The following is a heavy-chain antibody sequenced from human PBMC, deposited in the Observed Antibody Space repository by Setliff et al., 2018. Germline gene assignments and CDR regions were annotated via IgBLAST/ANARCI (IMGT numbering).Heavy chain of an antibody. V-gene: IGHV4-61*09. CDR1: GDSISGGDYY. CDR2: VYNSGTT. J-gene: IGHJ5*02. Sequence: LSLTCTVSGDSISGGDYYWTWIRQPAGKRLEWIGHVYNSGTTYNAFFASRVTMSIDTSKNQFSLNLNSVTAADTALYYCAKESLAINTRWFDPWGQGILVTVSS. CDR3: AKESLAINTRWFDP. D-gene: IGHD3-3*02.